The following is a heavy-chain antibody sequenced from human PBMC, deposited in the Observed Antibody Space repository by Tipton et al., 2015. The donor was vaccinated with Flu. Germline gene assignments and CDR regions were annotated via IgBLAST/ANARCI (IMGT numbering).Heavy chain of an antibody. V-gene: IGHV6-1*01. CDR2: TYYRSKWYN. Sequence: GLVKPSQTLSLTCAISGDSVSSNSAAWNWIRQSPSRGLEWLGRTYYRSKWYNDYAVSVKSRITINPDTSKNQFSLQLNSLTPEDTAVYYCARDSTLPGIAVAGNFDYWGQGTLVTVSS. J-gene: IGHJ4*02. CDR3: ARDSTLPGIAVAGNFDY. CDR1: GDSVSSNSAA. D-gene: IGHD6-19*01.